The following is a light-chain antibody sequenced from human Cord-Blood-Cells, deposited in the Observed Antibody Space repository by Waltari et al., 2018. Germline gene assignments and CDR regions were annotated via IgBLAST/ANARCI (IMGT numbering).Light chain of an antibody. CDR1: SSDVGGYNY. Sequence: QPASVSGSLGQSITISCTGTSSDVGGYNYVYWYQQHPGKAPKLMIYEVSNRPSGVSNRFSGSKSGNTASLTISGLQAEDEADYYCSSYTSSSTYVFGTGTKVTVL. CDR2: EVS. V-gene: IGLV2-14*01. J-gene: IGLJ1*01. CDR3: SSYTSSSTYV.